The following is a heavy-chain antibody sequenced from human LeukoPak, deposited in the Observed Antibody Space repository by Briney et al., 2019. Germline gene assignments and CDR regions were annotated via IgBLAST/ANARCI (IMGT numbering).Heavy chain of an antibody. CDR1: GFTFSSYA. V-gene: IGHV3-9*03. CDR3: AKGMGVFWSGYPFDY. D-gene: IGHD3-3*01. CDR2: ISWNSGSK. Sequence: PGGSLRLSCAASGFTFSSYAMHWVRQAPGKGLEWVSGISWNSGSKDYADSVEGRFTVSRDNAKNSLYLQMNSLRAEDMALYYCAKGMGVFWSGYPFDYWGQGTLVTVSS. J-gene: IGHJ4*02.